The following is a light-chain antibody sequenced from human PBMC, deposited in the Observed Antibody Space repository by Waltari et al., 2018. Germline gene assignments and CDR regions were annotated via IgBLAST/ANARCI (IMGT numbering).Light chain of an antibody. CDR3: CSYAGSSTLL. CDR2: EGS. Sequence: QSALTQPASVSGSPGQSITVSCTGTSSDVGSYNLVSWYQQHPGTAPKLMIYEGSKRPSGVSNRFSGSKSGNTASLTISGLQAEDEADYYCCSYAGSSTLLFGGGTKVTVL. J-gene: IGLJ2*01. V-gene: IGLV2-23*01. CDR1: SSDVGSYNL.